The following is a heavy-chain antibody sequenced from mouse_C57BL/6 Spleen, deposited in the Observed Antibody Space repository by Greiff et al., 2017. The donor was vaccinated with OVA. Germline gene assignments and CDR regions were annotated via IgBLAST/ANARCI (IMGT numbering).Heavy chain of an antibody. CDR3: GRDTTAPGV. V-gene: IGHV1-19*01. CDR2: INPYNGGT. J-gene: IGHJ1*03. D-gene: IGHD1-1*01. Sequence: EVQLQQSGPVLVKPGASVKMSCKASGYTFTDYYMNWVKQSHGKSLEWIGVINPYNGGTSYNQKFKGKATLTVDKSSSTAYMELNSLTSEDAAVYYCGRDTTAPGVWGTGTTVTVSS. CDR1: GYTFTDYY.